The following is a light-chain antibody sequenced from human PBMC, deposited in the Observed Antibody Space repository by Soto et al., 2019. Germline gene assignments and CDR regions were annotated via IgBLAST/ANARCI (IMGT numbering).Light chain of an antibody. CDR1: SSDVGGYNY. CDR2: EVS. V-gene: IGLV2-8*01. CDR3: SSYAGIHIV. J-gene: IGLJ1*01. Sequence: QSVLTQPPSASGSPGQSVAIPCTGTSSDVGGYNYVSWYQQHPGKAPKLMIYEVSKRPSGVPDRFSGSKSGNTASLTVSGLQAEDEADYYCSSYAGIHIVFGTGTKLTVL.